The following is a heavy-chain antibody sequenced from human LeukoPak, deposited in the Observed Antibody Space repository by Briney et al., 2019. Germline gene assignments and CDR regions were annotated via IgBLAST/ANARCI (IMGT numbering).Heavy chain of an antibody. CDR1: GFTFDDYA. Sequence: GGSLRLSCAASGFTFDDYAMHWVRQAPGKGLEWVSGISWNSGSIGYADSVKGRFTISRDNAKNSLYLQMNSLRAEDTALYYCAKESEYSSSSYAFDIWGQGTMVTVSS. CDR3: AKESEYSSSSYAFDI. V-gene: IGHV3-9*01. CDR2: ISWNSGSI. J-gene: IGHJ3*02. D-gene: IGHD6-6*01.